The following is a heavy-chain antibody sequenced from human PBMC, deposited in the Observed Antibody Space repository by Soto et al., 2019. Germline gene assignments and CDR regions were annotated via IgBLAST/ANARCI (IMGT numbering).Heavy chain of an antibody. J-gene: IGHJ3*02. D-gene: IGHD3-22*01. Sequence: SVKVSSKASGGTFSSYAISWVRQAPGQGLEWMGGIIPIFGTANYAQKFQGRVTITADESTSTAYMELSSLRSEDTAVYYCARSDYYDSSGYYSDAFDIWGQGTMVTVSS. CDR2: IIPIFGTA. V-gene: IGHV1-69*13. CDR1: GGTFSSYA. CDR3: ARSDYYDSSGYYSDAFDI.